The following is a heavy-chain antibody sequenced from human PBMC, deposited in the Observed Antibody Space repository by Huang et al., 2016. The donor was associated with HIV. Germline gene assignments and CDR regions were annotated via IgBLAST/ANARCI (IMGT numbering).Heavy chain of an antibody. CDR3: AKADSGAAAGSLVDY. J-gene: IGHJ4*02. CDR2: MTGRGSSS. CDR1: GFTFSSYA. Sequence: EVQLLESGGGLVQPGGSLRLSCAASGFTFSSYAMSWVRQAPVKGLEWVSRMTGRGSSSYYADSVKGRFTISRDKSKNTLYLQMNSLRAEDTAIYYCAKADSGAAAGSLVDYWGQGTLVTVSS. D-gene: IGHD6-13*01. V-gene: IGHV3-23*01.